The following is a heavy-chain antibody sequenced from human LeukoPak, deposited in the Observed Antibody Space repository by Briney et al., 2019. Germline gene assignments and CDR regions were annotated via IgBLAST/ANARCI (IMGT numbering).Heavy chain of an antibody. D-gene: IGHD2-2*01. J-gene: IGHJ5*02. CDR2: ISDSGST. CDR3: ARAIPYYCSSTSCHRGNWFDP. CDR1: GGSISSYY. V-gene: IGHV4-59*12. Sequence: PSETLSLTCTVSGGSISSYYWSWIRQPPGKGLEWIGYISDSGSTNYNPSLKSRVTISVDRSKNQFSLKLSSVTAADTAVYYCARAIPYYCSSTSCHRGNWFDPWGQGTLVTVSS.